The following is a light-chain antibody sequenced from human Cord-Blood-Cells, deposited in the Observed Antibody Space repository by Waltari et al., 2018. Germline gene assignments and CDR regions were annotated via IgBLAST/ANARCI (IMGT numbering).Light chain of an antibody. V-gene: IGKV2-28*01. CDR1: QSLLHSNGYNY. J-gene: IGKJ2*01. CDR2: LGS. CDR3: MQALQTPYT. Sequence: DIVMTQSPLSLPVIPGEPASISCRPSQSLLHSNGYNYLDWYLQKPGQSPQLLIYLGSNRASGVPDRFSGSGSGTDFTLKISRVEAEDVGVYYCMQALQTPYTFGQGTKLEIK.